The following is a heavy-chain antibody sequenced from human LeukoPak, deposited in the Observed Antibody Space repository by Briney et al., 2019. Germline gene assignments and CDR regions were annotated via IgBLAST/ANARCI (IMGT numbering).Heavy chain of an antibody. CDR1: GFTFSSYA. Sequence: GGSLRLPCAASGFTFSSYAMSWVRQAPGKGLEWVSAISGSGGSTYYADSVKGRFTISRDNSKNTLYLQMNSLRAEDTAVYYCAKGRRDGYNFYFDYWGQGTLVTVSS. CDR2: ISGSGGST. V-gene: IGHV3-23*01. J-gene: IGHJ4*02. CDR3: AKGRRDGYNFYFDY. D-gene: IGHD5-12*01.